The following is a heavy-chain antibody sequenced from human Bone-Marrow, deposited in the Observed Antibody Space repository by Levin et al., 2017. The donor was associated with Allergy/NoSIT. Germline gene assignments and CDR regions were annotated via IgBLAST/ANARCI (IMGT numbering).Heavy chain of an antibody. CDR1: GGSISSSTW. V-gene: IGHV4-4*02. D-gene: IGHD4-17*01. Sequence: GSLRLSCTVSGGSISSSTWWSLVRQSPGKGLEWIGEIYHGGRTNYNPSLKSRVSMSVDKSKSQFSLKLSSVTAADTAVYYCARDPLDYGTNSGNYWGQGTLVTVSS. J-gene: IGHJ4*02. CDR3: ARDPLDYGTNSGNY. CDR2: IYHGGRT.